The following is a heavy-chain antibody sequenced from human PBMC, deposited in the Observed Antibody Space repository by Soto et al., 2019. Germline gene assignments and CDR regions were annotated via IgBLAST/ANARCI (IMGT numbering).Heavy chain of an antibody. CDR3: ARGVAGSGFDL. CDR2: TYYRSNWRH. CDR1: GDSVSSNTAA. J-gene: IGHJ4*02. D-gene: IGHD6-19*01. V-gene: IGHV6-1*01. Sequence: SETLSLTCAISGDSVSSNTAAWNWIRSSPSRGLEWLGRTYYRSNWRHDYAVSVKSRITVNPDTSKNHFSLQLNSVTPDDTAVYYCARGVAGSGFDLWGQGTLVTVYS.